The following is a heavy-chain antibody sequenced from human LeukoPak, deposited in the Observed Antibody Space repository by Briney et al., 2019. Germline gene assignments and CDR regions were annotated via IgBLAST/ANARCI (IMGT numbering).Heavy chain of an antibody. CDR2: IIPIFGTA. V-gene: IGHV1-69*05. CDR3: ARDRGIQLWSETFDY. CDR1: GGTFSSYA. J-gene: IGHJ4*02. Sequence: SVKVSCKASGGTFSSYAISWVRQAPGQGLEWMGRIIPIFGTANYAQKFQGRVTITTDEPTSTAYMELSSLRSEDTAVYYCARDRGIQLWSETFDYWGQGTLVTVSS. D-gene: IGHD5-18*01.